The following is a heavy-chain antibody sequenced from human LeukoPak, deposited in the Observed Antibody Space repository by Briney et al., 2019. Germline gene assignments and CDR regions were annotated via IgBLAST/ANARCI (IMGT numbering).Heavy chain of an antibody. Sequence: GGSLRLSCAASGFTFSSYGMSWVRQAPGKGLEWVSAISGSGGSTYYADSVKGRFTISRDNSKNTLYLQMNSLRAEDTAVYYCAKDLNRLITMTPPDWFDPWGQGTLVTVSS. CDR1: GFTFSSYG. CDR2: ISGSGGST. D-gene: IGHD3-22*01. J-gene: IGHJ5*02. V-gene: IGHV3-23*01. CDR3: AKDLNRLITMTPPDWFDP.